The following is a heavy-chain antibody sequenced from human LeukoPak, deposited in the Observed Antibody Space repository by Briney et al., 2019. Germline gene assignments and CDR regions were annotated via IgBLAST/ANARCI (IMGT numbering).Heavy chain of an antibody. CDR1: GFTFSGYW. J-gene: IGHJ6*03. D-gene: IGHD6-13*01. V-gene: IGHV3-7*01. CDR3: ARDLGERIAAAGIPPGTNYYYYYYMDV. Sequence: GGSLRLSCAASGFTFSGYWMSWVRQAPGKGLEWVANIKQDGSEKYYVDSVKGRFTISRDNAKNSLYLQMNSLRAEDTAVYYCARDLGERIAAAGIPPGTNYYYYYYMDVWGKGTTVTVSS. CDR2: IKQDGSEK.